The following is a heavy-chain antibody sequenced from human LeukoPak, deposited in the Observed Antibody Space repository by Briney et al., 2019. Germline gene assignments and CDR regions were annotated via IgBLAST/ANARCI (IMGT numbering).Heavy chain of an antibody. Sequence: ASVKVSCKASGYTFSNYDINWLRQATGQGLEWMGWMNPNSGNTGYGQRFQGRVTMTRNTSITTAYMELSSLRSEDTAVYYCARVRSGSYFLGRYAFDIWGQGTVVTVSS. CDR2: MNPNSGNT. D-gene: IGHD1-26*01. CDR1: GYTFSNYD. V-gene: IGHV1-8*01. J-gene: IGHJ3*02. CDR3: ARVRSGSYFLGRYAFDI.